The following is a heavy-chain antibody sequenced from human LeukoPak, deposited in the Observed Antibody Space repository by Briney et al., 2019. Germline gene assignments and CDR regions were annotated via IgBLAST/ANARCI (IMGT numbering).Heavy chain of an antibody. J-gene: IGHJ3*02. CDR2: ISHSGST. D-gene: IGHD3-22*01. V-gene: IGHV4-34*01. Sequence: SETLSLTCAVYGGSFSGYYWSWIRQPPGKGLEWIGEISHSGSTNYNPSLKSRVTISVDTSKNQFSLKLSSVTAADTAVYFCARGPYSYDSSGAFDIWGQGTMVTVSS. CDR1: GGSFSGYY. CDR3: ARGPYSYDSSGAFDI.